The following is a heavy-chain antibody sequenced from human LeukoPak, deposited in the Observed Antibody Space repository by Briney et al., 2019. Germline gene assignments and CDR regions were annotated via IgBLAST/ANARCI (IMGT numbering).Heavy chain of an antibody. D-gene: IGHD4-17*01. Sequence: GGSLRLSCAASGFTFSSYEMNWVRQAPGKGLEWVSYISSSGSTIYYADSVKGRFTISRDNAKNPLYLQMNSLRAEDTAVYYCARGLRRNKPDYWGQGTLVTVSS. J-gene: IGHJ4*02. CDR1: GFTFSSYE. CDR2: ISSSGSTI. V-gene: IGHV3-48*03. CDR3: ARGLRRNKPDY.